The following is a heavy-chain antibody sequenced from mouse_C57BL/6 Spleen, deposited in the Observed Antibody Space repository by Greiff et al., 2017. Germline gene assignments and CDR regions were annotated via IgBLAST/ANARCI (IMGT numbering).Heavy chain of an antibody. CDR3: ARRVYDGSAYYFDY. CDR2: IYPRSGNT. J-gene: IGHJ2*01. V-gene: IGHV1-81*01. CDR1: GYTFTSYG. Sequence: VQLVESGAELARPGASVKLSCKASGYTFTSYGISWVKQRTGQGLEWIGEIYPRSGNTSYNEKFKGKATLTADKSSSTAYMELRSLTSEDSAVYFCARRVYDGSAYYFDYWGQGTTLTVSS. D-gene: IGHD2-3*01.